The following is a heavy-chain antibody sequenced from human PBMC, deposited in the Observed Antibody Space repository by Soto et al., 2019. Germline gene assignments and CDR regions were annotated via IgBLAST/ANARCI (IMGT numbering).Heavy chain of an antibody. CDR1: GVSVTSKNW. V-gene: IGHV4-4*02. Sequence: PSETLSLTCSVSGVSVTSKNWWTWVRQSPGKGLEWIGEIYYGGSINYNPSLKSRATISIDKSKNHFSLNLTSMTAADTAVYFCAREVSECHLTFNYKFYGLDFWGQGTTVTVSS. CDR2: IYYGGSI. J-gene: IGHJ6*02. CDR3: AREVSECHLTFNYKFYGLDF. D-gene: IGHD3-9*01.